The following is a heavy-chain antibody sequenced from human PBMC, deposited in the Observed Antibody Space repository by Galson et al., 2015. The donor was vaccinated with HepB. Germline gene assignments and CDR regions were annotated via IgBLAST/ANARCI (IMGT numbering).Heavy chain of an antibody. CDR3: VRGRSASD. J-gene: IGHJ4*02. V-gene: IGHV3-7*03. CDR1: GFYFSNFW. CDR2: IGEDGSDK. D-gene: IGHD3-3*01. Sequence: SLRLSCAASGFYFSNFWMTWVRLAPGKGLEWVASIGEDGSDKRYVDFVKGRFTISRDNAKNSLYLQMNSLRVEDTAVYYCVRGRSASDWGQGTLVTVSS.